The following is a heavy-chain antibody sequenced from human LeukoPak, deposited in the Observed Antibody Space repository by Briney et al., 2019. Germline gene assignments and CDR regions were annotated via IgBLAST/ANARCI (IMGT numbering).Heavy chain of an antibody. D-gene: IGHD4-17*01. CDR1: GYTFSTYG. Sequence: ASVKVSCKASGYTFSTYGITWVRQAPGQWLEWMGWISGYNGKTYYAQKLQGRVIMTTERSTSTAYMELRSLRSDDTAVYYCARFAIYNSGYNGDYYGKWFDPWGQGTLVTVSS. V-gene: IGHV1-18*01. J-gene: IGHJ5*02. CDR2: ISGYNGKT. CDR3: ARFAIYNSGYNGDYYGKWFDP.